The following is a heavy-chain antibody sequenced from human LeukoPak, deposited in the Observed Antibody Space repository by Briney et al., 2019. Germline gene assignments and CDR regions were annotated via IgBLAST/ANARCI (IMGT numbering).Heavy chain of an antibody. Sequence: SETLSLTCAVSGGSISSSSYYWGWIRQPPRKGLEWIGSIYYSGSTYYNPSLKSRVTISVDTSKNQFSLKLSSVTAADTAVYHCARDVEMATITVYFDYWGQGTLVTVSS. J-gene: IGHJ4*02. V-gene: IGHV4-39*07. CDR2: IYYSGST. CDR1: GGSISSSSYY. CDR3: ARDVEMATITVYFDY. D-gene: IGHD5-24*01.